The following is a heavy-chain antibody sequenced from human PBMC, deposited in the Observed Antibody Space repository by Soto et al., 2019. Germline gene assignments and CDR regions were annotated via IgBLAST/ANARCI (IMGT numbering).Heavy chain of an antibody. CDR3: ARGGITMVRGVLFWFDP. J-gene: IGHJ5*02. CDR1: GGSFSGYY. V-gene: IGHV4-34*01. Sequence: SETLSLTCAVYGGSFSGYYWSWIRQPPGKGLEWIGEINHSGSTNYNPSLKSRVTISVDTSKNQFSLKLSSVTAADTAVYYCARGGITMVRGVLFWFDPWGQGTLVTVSS. CDR2: INHSGST. D-gene: IGHD3-10*01.